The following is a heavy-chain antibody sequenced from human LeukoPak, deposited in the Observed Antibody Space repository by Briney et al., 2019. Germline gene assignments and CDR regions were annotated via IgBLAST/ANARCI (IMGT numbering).Heavy chain of an antibody. CDR2: ISGSGGST. D-gene: IGHD6-13*01. Sequence: GGSLRLSCAASGYTFSSYAMSWVRQAPGKGLEWVSAISGSGGSTYYADSVKGRFTISRDNSKNTLYLQMNSLRAEDTAVYYCAKDTGQQLVLDAFDIWGQGTMVTVSS. CDR1: GYTFSSYA. CDR3: AKDTGQQLVLDAFDI. J-gene: IGHJ3*02. V-gene: IGHV3-23*01.